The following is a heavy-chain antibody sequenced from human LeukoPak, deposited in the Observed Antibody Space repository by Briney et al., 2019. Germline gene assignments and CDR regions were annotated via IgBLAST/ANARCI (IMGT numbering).Heavy chain of an antibody. CDR1: GYTFTCYD. Sequence: GASVKVSCKASGYTFTCYDINWVRQATGQGLEWMGWMNPNSGNTGYAQKFQGRVTMTRNTSISAAYMELSSLRSEDTAVYYCARLPYSSGWYLNWGQGTLVTVSS. J-gene: IGHJ4*02. D-gene: IGHD6-19*01. V-gene: IGHV1-8*01. CDR2: MNPNSGNT. CDR3: ARLPYSSGWYLN.